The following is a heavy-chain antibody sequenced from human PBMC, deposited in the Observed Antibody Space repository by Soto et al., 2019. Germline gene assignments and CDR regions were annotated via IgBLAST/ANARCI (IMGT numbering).Heavy chain of an antibody. V-gene: IGHV4-30-4*01. J-gene: IGHJ6*02. Sequence: SETLSLTCTVSGGSINSGDYYWTWVRQRPGEGLEWIGNIFHSGSTYYTPSLQSRVTISLDTSKNHFSLKLSSVTPADTAVYYCARDRYYGSGTYYNFYSGMDVWGQGTTVTVSS. CDR2: IFHSGST. CDR3: ARDRYYGSGTYYNFYSGMDV. CDR1: GGSINSGDYY. D-gene: IGHD3-10*01.